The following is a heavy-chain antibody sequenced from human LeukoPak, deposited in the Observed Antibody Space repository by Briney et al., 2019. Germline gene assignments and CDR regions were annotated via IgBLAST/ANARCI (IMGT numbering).Heavy chain of an antibody. CDR1: GGSISSYY. CDR2: ISDIGSI. Sequence: SETLSLTCTVFGGSISSYYWSWIRQPPGKGLEWIAYISDIGSINYNPSLKSRVTISLDTSKDQFSLKLSSVTAADTAVYYCAGHHPRNTVDFWGQGTLVTVSS. J-gene: IGHJ4*02. D-gene: IGHD2/OR15-2a*01. V-gene: IGHV4-59*08. CDR3: AGHHPRNTVDF.